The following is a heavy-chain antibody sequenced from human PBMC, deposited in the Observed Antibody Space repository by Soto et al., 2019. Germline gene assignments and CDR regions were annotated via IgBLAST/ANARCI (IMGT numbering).Heavy chain of an antibody. CDR1: GGSINDFY. CDR2: IYYSGST. Sequence: SETLSLTCTVSGGSINDFYWSWIRQPPGKGLEWIGYIYYSGSTDYNPSLKGRVTISVDTSKNQFSLKLRSVTAADTAVYYCARVGGVAARTFDYWGQGTLVTVYS. J-gene: IGHJ4*02. V-gene: IGHV4-59*01. CDR3: ARVGGVAARTFDY. D-gene: IGHD6-6*01.